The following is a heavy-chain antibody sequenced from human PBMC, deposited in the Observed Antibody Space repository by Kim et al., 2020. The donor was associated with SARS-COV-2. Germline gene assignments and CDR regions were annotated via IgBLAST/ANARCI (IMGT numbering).Heavy chain of an antibody. CDR2: IYYSGST. CDR3: ARDSYHVGYFDY. CDR1: GGSISSYY. V-gene: IGHV4-59*13. Sequence: SETLSLTCTVSGGSISSYYWSWIRQPPGKGLEWIGYIYYSGSTNYNPSLKSRVTISVDTSKNQFSLKLSSVTAADTAVYYCARDSYHVGYFDYWGQGTLVTVSS. D-gene: IGHD1-26*01. J-gene: IGHJ4*02.